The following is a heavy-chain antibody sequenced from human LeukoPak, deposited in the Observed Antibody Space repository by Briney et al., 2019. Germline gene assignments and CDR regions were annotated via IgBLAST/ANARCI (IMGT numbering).Heavy chain of an antibody. CDR2: ISGSGSSA. CDR3: VPEGFDI. Sequence: GSLRLPCEMSGFTFSRFAMNWVRQAPGQGLEWISIISGSGSSAYYADSVKGRFIVSRDNFKNTVNLEMSSLRVEDTAVYYCVPEGFDIWGQGKMVTVSS. J-gene: IGHJ3*02. CDR1: GFTFSRFA. V-gene: IGHV3-23*01.